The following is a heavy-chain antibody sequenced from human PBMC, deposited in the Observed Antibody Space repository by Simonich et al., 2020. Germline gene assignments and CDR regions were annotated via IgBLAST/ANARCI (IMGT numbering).Heavy chain of an antibody. J-gene: IGHJ3*02. V-gene: IGHV3-74*01. D-gene: IGHD4-4*01. Sequence: EVQLVESGGGLVQPGGSLRLSCAASGFTFSSYWMHWVRQAPGKGLVWGSRINIDGSSTSYADSVKGRFTISRDNAKNTLYLQMNSLRAEDTAVYYCARDYSNYDAFDIWGQGTMVTVSS. CDR2: INIDGSST. CDR3: ARDYSNYDAFDI. CDR1: GFTFSSYW.